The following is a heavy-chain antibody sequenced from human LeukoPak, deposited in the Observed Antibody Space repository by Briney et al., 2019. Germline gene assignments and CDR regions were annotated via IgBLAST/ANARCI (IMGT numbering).Heavy chain of an antibody. CDR1: GFTFSSYG. CDR3: AREKGRGVISPYYDY. Sequence: GRSLRLSCAASGFTFSSYGMHWVRQAPGKGLEWVAVISYDGSNKYYADSVKGRFTISRDNAKNSLYLQMNSLRVEDTAVYYCAREKGRGVISPYYDYWGQGTRVTVSS. V-gene: IGHV3-30*03. CDR2: ISYDGSNK. D-gene: IGHD3-10*01. J-gene: IGHJ4*02.